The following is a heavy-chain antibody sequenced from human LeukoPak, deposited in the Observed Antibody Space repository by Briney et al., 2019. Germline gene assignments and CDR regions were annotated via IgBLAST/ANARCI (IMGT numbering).Heavy chain of an antibody. CDR2: ISWHGDTE. J-gene: IGHJ4*02. D-gene: IGHD3-22*01. CDR3: ARDLREYYFDRSGFSLGH. CDR1: GFTFNTYG. Sequence: GRSLRLSCAASGFTFNTYGMNWLRQAPGKGLEGVAIISWHGDTEFYGESVKGRFTISRDNSKNMVYLQMNSLRTKDTAVYYCARDLREYYFDRSGFSLGHWGQGTLVIVSS. V-gene: IGHV3-30*06.